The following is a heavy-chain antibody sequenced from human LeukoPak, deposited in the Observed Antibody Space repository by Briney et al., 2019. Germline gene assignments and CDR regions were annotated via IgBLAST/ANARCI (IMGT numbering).Heavy chain of an antibody. CDR1: GFTFSTYA. Sequence: GGSLRLSCAASGFTFSTYAMSWVRQAPGKGLEWVSAISGSGGSTYYADSVKGRFTISRDNSKNMLYLQMNSLGAEDTAIYYCALTYMTTRDYWGQGTLVTVSS. CDR2: ISGSGGST. V-gene: IGHV3-23*01. J-gene: IGHJ4*02. CDR3: ALTYMTTRDY. D-gene: IGHD4-17*01.